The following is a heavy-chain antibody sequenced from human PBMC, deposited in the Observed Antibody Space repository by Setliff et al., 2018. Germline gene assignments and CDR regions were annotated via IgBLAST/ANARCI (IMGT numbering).Heavy chain of an antibody. Sequence: PSETLSLTCAVSGYSISSDHYWGWIRQPPGKGLEWIGSIYHSGSAYYNPSLKSRVTISVDKSTNQFSLKLNSVTAADTAVYYCVRTDYSDGRYSMDVWGKGTTVTVSS. CDR2: IYHSGSA. CDR3: VRTDYSDGRYSMDV. D-gene: IGHD6-19*01. CDR1: GYSISSDHY. V-gene: IGHV4-38-2*01. J-gene: IGHJ6*03.